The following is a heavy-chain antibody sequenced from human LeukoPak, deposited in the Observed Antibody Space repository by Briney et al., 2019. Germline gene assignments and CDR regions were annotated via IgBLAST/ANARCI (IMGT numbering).Heavy chain of an antibody. J-gene: IGHJ5*02. V-gene: IGHV1-69*04. D-gene: IGHD1-26*01. Sequence: GASVKVSCKASGGTFSSYAISWVRQAPGQGLEWMGRIIPILGIANYAQKFQGRVTITADKSTSTAYMELSSLRSEDTAVYYCAREDLTYYLVGAPLNWFDPWGQGTLVTVSS. CDR3: AREDLTYYLVGAPLNWFDP. CDR2: IIPILGIA. CDR1: GGTFSSYA.